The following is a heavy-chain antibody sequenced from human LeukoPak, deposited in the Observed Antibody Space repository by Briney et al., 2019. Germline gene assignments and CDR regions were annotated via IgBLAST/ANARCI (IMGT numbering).Heavy chain of an antibody. J-gene: IGHJ4*02. CDR1: GGSFSGYY. V-gene: IGHV4-34*01. CDR3: ASGRLPATTIDY. D-gene: IGHD2-2*01. Sequence: SETLSLTCAVYGGSFSGYYWNWIRQPPGKGLEWIGEINHSGGTNYNPSLKSRVTISVDTSKDQFSLKLTSVTAADTAVYYCASGRLPATTIDYWGQGTLVTVSS. CDR2: INHSGGT.